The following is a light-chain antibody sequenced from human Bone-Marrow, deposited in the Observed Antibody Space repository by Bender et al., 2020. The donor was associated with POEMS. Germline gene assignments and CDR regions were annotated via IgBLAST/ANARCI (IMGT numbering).Light chain of an antibody. CDR3: CSYTTSRTLV. Sequence: QSALTQPASVSGSPGQSITISCTGTSSDVGSYKFVSWYQQHPGKAPKVMIYEGTKRPSGVSTRFSGSKSGNTASLTISGVLAEDEADYYCCSYTTSRTLVFGGGTKVTVL. CDR1: SSDVGSYKF. J-gene: IGLJ3*02. V-gene: IGLV2-14*02. CDR2: EGT.